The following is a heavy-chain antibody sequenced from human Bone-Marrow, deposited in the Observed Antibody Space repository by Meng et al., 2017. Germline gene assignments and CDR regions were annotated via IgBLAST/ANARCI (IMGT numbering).Heavy chain of an antibody. Sequence: QVQLQASGPGLLMPSQTLSLTCTVSGYSVSSGGHYWSWIRQHPRKGLEWFGYIYYSGSTYHNPSLKSRLTISVDTSKNQFSLKLRSVTAADTAVYYCARGAAAGYYFDYWGQGTLVTVSS. CDR1: GYSVSSGGHY. J-gene: IGHJ4*02. CDR3: ARGAAAGYYFDY. CDR2: IYYSGST. V-gene: IGHV4-31*03. D-gene: IGHD6-13*01.